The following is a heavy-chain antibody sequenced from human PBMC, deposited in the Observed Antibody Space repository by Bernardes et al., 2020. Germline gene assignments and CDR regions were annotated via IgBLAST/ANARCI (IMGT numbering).Heavy chain of an antibody. D-gene: IGHD4-17*01. CDR1: GFTFSDYY. J-gene: IGHJ3*02. CDR2: ISSSGSTI. Sequence: GGSLRLSCAASGFTFSDYYMSWIRQAPGKGLEWVSYISSSGSTIYYADSVKGRFTISRDNAKNSLYLQMNSLRAEDTAVYYCARAVRVNGDHIEDAFDIWGQGTMVTVSS. CDR3: ARAVRVNGDHIEDAFDI. V-gene: IGHV3-11*01.